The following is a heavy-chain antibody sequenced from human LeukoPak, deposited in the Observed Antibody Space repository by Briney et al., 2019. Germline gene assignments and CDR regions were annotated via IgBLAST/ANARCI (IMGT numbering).Heavy chain of an antibody. Sequence: VASVKVSCKVSGYTLTGLSMHWVRQAPGKGLEWMGGFDPEDGETIYAQKFQGRVTMTEDTSTDTAYMELSSLRSEDTAVYYCATDLGLVYGDYSLQFDYWGQGTLVTVSS. J-gene: IGHJ4*02. V-gene: IGHV1-24*01. D-gene: IGHD4-17*01. CDR1: GYTLTGLS. CDR3: ATDLGLVYGDYSLQFDY. CDR2: FDPEDGET.